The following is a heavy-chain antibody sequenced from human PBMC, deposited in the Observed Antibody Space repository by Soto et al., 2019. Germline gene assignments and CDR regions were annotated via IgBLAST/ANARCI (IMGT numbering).Heavy chain of an antibody. J-gene: IGHJ4*02. D-gene: IGHD6-19*01. CDR1: GFTFDDYA. CDR2: IKWNSGTI. V-gene: IGHV3-9*01. Sequence: EVQLVESGGGLVQPGRSLRLSCAASGFTFDDYAMHWVRQAPGQGLEWVSGIKWNSGTIGYADSVKGRVTISRDNAKNSLYLQMNSLRAADTAFYYCAKDTSNSGWYFDYWGQGTLVTVSS. CDR3: AKDTSNSGWYFDY.